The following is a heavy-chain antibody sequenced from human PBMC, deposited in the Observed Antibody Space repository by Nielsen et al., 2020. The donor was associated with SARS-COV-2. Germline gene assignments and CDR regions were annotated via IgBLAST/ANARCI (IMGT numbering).Heavy chain of an antibody. Sequence: WIRQPPGKGLEWIGSTYYSGSTYQNPSLKSRVTISVDTSKNQFSLKLRSVTAADSAVYYCARRGAYHDTSGYYWDYYFDFWGQGTVVTVSS. CDR2: TYYSGST. CDR3: ARRGAYHDTSGYYWDYYFDF. V-gene: IGHV4-39*01. D-gene: IGHD3-22*01. J-gene: IGHJ4*02.